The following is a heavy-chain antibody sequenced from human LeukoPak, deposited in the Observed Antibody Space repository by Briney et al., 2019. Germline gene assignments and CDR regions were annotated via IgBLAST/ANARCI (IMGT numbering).Heavy chain of an antibody. D-gene: IGHD3-22*01. CDR3: ARDSEPHYYDSSGYPFDY. CDR1: GYTFTSYD. J-gene: IGHJ4*02. V-gene: IGHV1-8*03. CDR2: MNPNSGNT. Sequence: ASVKVSCKASGYTFTSYDINWVRQATGQGLEWMGWMNPNSGNTGYAQKFQGRVTITRNTSISTAYMELSSLRSEDTAVYYCARDSEPHYYDSSGYPFDYWGQGTLVTVSS.